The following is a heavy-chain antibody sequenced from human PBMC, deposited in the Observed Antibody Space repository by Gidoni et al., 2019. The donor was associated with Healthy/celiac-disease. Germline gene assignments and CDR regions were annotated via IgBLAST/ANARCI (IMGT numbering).Heavy chain of an antibody. V-gene: IGHV1-58*01. CDR2: IVVGSGNT. Sequence: QMQLVQSGPEVTKPGTSVKLSCKASGFTFTSSAVQWVRQARGQRLEWIGWIVVGSGNTNYAQKFKERVTITRDMSTSTAYMELSSLRSEDTAVYYCAADRVTVVPAAMVGYYYYGMDVWGQGTTVTVSS. D-gene: IGHD2-2*01. J-gene: IGHJ6*02. CDR1: GFTFTSSA. CDR3: AADRVTVVPAAMVGYYYYGMDV.